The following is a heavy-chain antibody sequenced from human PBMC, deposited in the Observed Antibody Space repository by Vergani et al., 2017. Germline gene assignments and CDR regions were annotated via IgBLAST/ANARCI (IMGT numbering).Heavy chain of an antibody. Sequence: QVQLVQSGAEVKKPGSSVKVSCKASGGTFSSYAISWVRQAPGQGLEWMGGIIPIFGTANYAQKFQGRVTINADESTSTAYMELSSLRSEDTAVYYCARGRVVRGVRYYYYMDVWGKGTTVTVSS. CDR2: IIPIFGTA. V-gene: IGHV1-69*01. CDR1: GGTFSSYA. D-gene: IGHD3-10*01. J-gene: IGHJ6*03. CDR3: ARGRVVRGVRYYYYMDV.